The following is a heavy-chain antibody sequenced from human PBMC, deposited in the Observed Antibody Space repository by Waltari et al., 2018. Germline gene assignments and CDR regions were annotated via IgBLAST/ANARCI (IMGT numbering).Heavy chain of an antibody. CDR2: FDPEDGET. Sequence: QVQLAQSGAEVKTPGASVKVSCKLSGYTLTEFSIHWVRQAPGNGLEWMGAFDPEDGETFYAQKFRGRFIMTEDTSADIAYMDLSSLTSEDTAVYYCTASALRFLEWSVGCDYCGQGTPVTVSS. J-gene: IGHJ4*01. V-gene: IGHV1-24*01. D-gene: IGHD3-3*01. CDR3: TASALRFLEWSVGCDY. CDR1: GYTLTEFS.